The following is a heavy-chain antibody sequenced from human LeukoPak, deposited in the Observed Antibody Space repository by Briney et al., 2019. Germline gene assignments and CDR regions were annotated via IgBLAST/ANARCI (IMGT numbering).Heavy chain of an antibody. CDR3: AAIPQPWLVWWYFDY. Sequence: SETLSLTCTVSGGSISSYYWSWIRQPPGKGLEWIGYIYYSGSTNYNPSLKSRVTISVDTSKNQFSLKLSSVTAADTAVYYCAAIPQPWLVWWYFDYWGQGTLVTVSS. CDR2: IYYSGST. CDR1: GGSISSYY. J-gene: IGHJ4*02. D-gene: IGHD6-19*01. V-gene: IGHV4-59*08.